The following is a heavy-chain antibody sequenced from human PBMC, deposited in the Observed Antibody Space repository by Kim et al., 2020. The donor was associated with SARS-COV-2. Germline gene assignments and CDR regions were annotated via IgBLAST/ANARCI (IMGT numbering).Heavy chain of an antibody. CDR1: GFTFGDSA. Sequence: GGSLRLSCAASGFTFGDSAMPWVRQAPGKGLEWVSGISWNSDDIAYADSVKGRFTISRDDAKNSLYLQMNSLRAEDTAIYYCAKDTSGGYRYAYYFDYWGQGTLVTVSS. CDR2: ISWNSDDI. CDR3: AKDTSGGYRYAYYFDY. J-gene: IGHJ4*02. V-gene: IGHV3-9*01. D-gene: IGHD5-12*01.